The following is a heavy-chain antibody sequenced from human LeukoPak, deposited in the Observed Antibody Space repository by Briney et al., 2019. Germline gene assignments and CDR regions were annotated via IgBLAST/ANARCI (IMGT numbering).Heavy chain of an antibody. D-gene: IGHD3-3*01. CDR1: GYTLTELS. CDR3: ATGPPKTMRVVKLDYYYGMDV. V-gene: IGHV1-24*01. CDR2: FDPEDGET. Sequence: ASVKVSCKVSGYTLTELSMHWVRQAPGKGLEWMGGFDPEDGETIYAQKFQGRVTMTEDTSTDTAYMELSSLRSEDTAVYYCATGPPKTMRVVKLDYYYGMDVWGQGTTVTVSS. J-gene: IGHJ6*02.